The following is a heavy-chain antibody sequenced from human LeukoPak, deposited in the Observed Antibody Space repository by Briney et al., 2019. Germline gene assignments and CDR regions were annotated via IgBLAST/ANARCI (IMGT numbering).Heavy chain of an antibody. CDR3: TTRACHAGGCSSSFYYYYGLHF. CDR2: IIPIFGTA. V-gene: IGHV1-69*13. D-gene: IGHD3-16*01. Sequence: ASVKVSCTASGNSISNYAVSWVRQAPGQGFEWMGGIIPIFGTADYAQKFQGRVTITADQSTSTTYMALSSLKSEDTATYYCTTRACHAGGCSSSFYYYYGLHFWGQGTTVSVSS. CDR1: GNSISNYA. J-gene: IGHJ6*02.